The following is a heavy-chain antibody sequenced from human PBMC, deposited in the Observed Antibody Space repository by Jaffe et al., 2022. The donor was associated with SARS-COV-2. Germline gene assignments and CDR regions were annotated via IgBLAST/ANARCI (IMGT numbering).Heavy chain of an antibody. D-gene: IGHD6-13*01. CDR3: AKDLYSSSWHLPYYYYGMDV. CDR1: GFTFDDYT. V-gene: IGHV3-43*01. J-gene: IGHJ6*02. Sequence: EVQLVESGGVVVQPGGSLRLSCAASGFTFDDYTMHWVRQAPGKGLEWVSLISWDGGSTYYADSVKGRFTISRDNSKNSLYLQMNSLRTEDTALYYCAKDLYSSSWHLPYYYYGMDVWGQGTKVTVSS. CDR2: ISWDGGST.